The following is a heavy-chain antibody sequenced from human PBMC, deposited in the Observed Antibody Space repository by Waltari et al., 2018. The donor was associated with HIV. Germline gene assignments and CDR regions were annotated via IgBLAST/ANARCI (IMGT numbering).Heavy chain of an antibody. CDR2: IYSGGST. D-gene: IGHD5-12*01. J-gene: IGHJ4*02. CDR1: GFTVSSYY. CDR3: ARAGATISRAIWDY. V-gene: IGHV3-53*02. Sequence: EVQLVETGGGLIQPGGSLRLSCAASGFTVSSYYMSWFRQAPGKGLEWVSVIYSGGSTYYADSVKGRFTISRDNSKNTLYLQMNSLRAEDTAVYYCARAGATISRAIWDYWGQGTLVTVSS.